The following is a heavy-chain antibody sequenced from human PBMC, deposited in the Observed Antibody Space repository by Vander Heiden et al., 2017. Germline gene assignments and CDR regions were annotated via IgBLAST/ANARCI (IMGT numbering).Heavy chain of an antibody. D-gene: IGHD3-22*01. J-gene: IGHJ3*02. CDR3: ARGPGLVVVEDAFDI. CDR1: GFTFSSYA. Sequence: QVQLVESGGGVVQPGRSLRLSCAASGFTFSSYAMHWVRQAPGKGLEWVAVISYDGSNKYYADSVKGRFTISRDNSKNTLYLQMNSLRAEDTAVYYCARGPGLVVVEDAFDIWGQGTMVTVSS. CDR2: ISYDGSNK. V-gene: IGHV3-30-3*01.